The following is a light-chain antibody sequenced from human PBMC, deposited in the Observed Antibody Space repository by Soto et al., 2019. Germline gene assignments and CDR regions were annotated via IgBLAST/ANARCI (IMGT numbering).Light chain of an antibody. CDR1: QSISSW. Sequence: DIQMTQSPSTLSASVGDRVTITCRASQSISSWLAWYQQKPGKAPKLLIYDASSLESGVPSRFSGSGSGTDFTLSINSLQPEDFATYYCQQAYSFPITFGQGTRLEN. CDR3: QQAYSFPIT. J-gene: IGKJ5*01. V-gene: IGKV1-5*01. CDR2: DAS.